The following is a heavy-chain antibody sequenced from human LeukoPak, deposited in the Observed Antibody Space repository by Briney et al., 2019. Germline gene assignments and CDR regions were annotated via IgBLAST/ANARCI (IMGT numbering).Heavy chain of an antibody. CDR3: ARGGYSYGSDYYYYMDV. Sequence: ASVTVSCKASGYTFTSYDINWVRQATGQGLEWMGWMNPKSGNTGYAQKFQGRVNMTRNTSISTAYMELSSLRSEDTAVYYCARGGYSYGSDYYYYMDVWGKGTTVTVSS. V-gene: IGHV1-8*01. D-gene: IGHD5-18*01. CDR2: MNPKSGNT. CDR1: GYTFTSYD. J-gene: IGHJ6*03.